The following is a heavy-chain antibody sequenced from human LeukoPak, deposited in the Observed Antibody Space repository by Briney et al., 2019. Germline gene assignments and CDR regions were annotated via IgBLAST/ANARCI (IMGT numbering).Heavy chain of an antibody. CDR2: IYYSGST. J-gene: IGHJ4*02. Sequence: PSETLSLTCTVSGGSISSDYWGWIRQPPGKGLEWIGSIYYSGSTYYSPSLKSRVTISVDTSKNQFSLKLSSVTAADTAVYYCARRPGGYYYGSGSYYRPFDYWGQGTLVTVSS. CDR1: GGSISSDY. V-gene: IGHV4-39*07. CDR3: ARRPGGYYYGSGSYYRPFDY. D-gene: IGHD3-10*01.